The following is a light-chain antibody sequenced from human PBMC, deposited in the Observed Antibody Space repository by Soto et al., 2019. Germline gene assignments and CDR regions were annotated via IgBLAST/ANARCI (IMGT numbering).Light chain of an antibody. CDR1: QIIGSW. CDR3: QRYNNYSPWT. V-gene: IGKV1-5*01. Sequence: DIQMTQSPSTLSASVGYRFTITCRASQIIGSWLAWYRQKPGTAPKLLIYGASNLKSGVPSRFSGSGSGTEFTLTIRSLQPGDSATYYCQRYNNYSPWTFGQGTTVDIK. CDR2: GAS. J-gene: IGKJ1*01.